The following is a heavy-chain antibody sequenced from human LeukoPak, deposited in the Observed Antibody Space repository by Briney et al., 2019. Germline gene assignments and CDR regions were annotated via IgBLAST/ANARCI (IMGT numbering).Heavy chain of an antibody. CDR1: GFTVSSSY. CDR3: ARDVSLYCSSATCFHDAFDI. CDR2: IYSGGST. V-gene: IGHV3-66*02. J-gene: IGHJ3*02. Sequence: GGSLRLSCAASGFTVSSSYMSWVRQAPGKGLEWVSVIYSGGSTDYADSVKGRFTISRDNSKNTLYLQMNSLRAEDTAVYYCARDVSLYCSSATCFHDAFDIWGQGTMVTVSS. D-gene: IGHD2-2*01.